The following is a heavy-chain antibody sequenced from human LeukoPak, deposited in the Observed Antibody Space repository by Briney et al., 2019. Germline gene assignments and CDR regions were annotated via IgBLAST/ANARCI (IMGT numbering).Heavy chain of an antibody. CDR1: GGSISSYY. Sequence: PSETLSLTCTVSGGSISSYYWSWIRQPPGKGLEWIGYIYYSGSTNYNPSLKSRVTISVDTSKNQFSLKLSSVTAADTAVYYCARDAGYCSSTSCYLYGRDVWGQGTTVTVSS. CDR3: ARDAGYCSSTSCYLYGRDV. CDR2: IYYSGST. J-gene: IGHJ6*02. D-gene: IGHD2-2*01. V-gene: IGHV4-59*01.